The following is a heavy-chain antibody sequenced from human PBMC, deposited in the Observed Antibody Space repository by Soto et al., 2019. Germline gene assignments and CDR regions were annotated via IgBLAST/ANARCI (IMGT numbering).Heavy chain of an antibody. CDR3: ARDVRFQQQLPTPSYYFDY. D-gene: IGHD6-13*01. CDR2: IYYSGST. Sequence: QVQLQESGPGLVKPSQTLSLTCTVSGGSISSGGYYWSWIRQHPGKGLEWIGYIYYSGSTYYNPSLKGRVTISVDTSKNQFSLKLSSVTAADTAVYYCARDVRFQQQLPTPSYYFDYWGQGTLVTVSS. J-gene: IGHJ4*02. V-gene: IGHV4-31*03. CDR1: GGSISSGGYY.